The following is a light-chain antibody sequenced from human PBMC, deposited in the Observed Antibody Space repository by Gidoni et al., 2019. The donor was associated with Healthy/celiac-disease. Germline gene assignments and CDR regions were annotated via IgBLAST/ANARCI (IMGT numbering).Light chain of an antibody. J-gene: IGKJ3*01. CDR3: QQYGSSPS. CDR2: GAS. Sequence: IVFTQSPGTLSLSPGERATLSCRASQSVSSSYSAWYQQKPGQAPMLLIYGASSRATGIPDRCSGSGSGTDFTLTISRLEPEDFAVYYCQQYGSSPSFGPGTKVDIK. V-gene: IGKV3-20*01. CDR1: QSVSSSY.